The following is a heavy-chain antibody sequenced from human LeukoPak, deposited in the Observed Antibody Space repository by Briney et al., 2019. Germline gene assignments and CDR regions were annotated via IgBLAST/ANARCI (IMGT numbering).Heavy chain of an antibody. D-gene: IGHD2-15*01. V-gene: IGHV4-30-4*01. CDR1: GGSISSGDYY. J-gene: IGHJ5*02. CDR3: AREAVVAARWFGP. Sequence: SETLSLTCTVSGGSISSGDYYWSWIRQPPGMGLEWIGYIYYSGSTYYNPSLKSRVTISVDTSKNQFSLKLSSVTAADTAVYYCAREAVVAARWFGPWGQGTLVTVSS. CDR2: IYYSGST.